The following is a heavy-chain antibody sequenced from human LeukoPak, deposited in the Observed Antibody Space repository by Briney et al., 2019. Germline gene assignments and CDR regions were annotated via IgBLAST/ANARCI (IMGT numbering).Heavy chain of an antibody. V-gene: IGHV1-18*01. CDR1: GYTFTSYG. CDR3: ARDKAVTTEVTQYFQH. J-gene: IGHJ1*01. Sequence: ASVKVSCKASGYTFTSYGISWVRQAPGQGLEWMGWISAYNGYTNYAQKFQFRVTMTTDTSTSTAYMELRSLTSDDTAVYYCARDKAVTTEVTQYFQHWGQGTLVTVSS. CDR2: ISAYNGYT. D-gene: IGHD4-11*01.